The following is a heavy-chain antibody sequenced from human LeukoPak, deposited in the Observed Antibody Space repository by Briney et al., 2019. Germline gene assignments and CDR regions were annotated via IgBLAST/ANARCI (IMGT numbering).Heavy chain of an antibody. J-gene: IGHJ5*02. CDR2: TNPNSGGT. D-gene: IGHD6-25*01. CDR1: GYRFTDKY. Sequence: AAVKVSCKAAGYRFTDKYMHLVRHPPGQGLERMGLTNPNSGGTNYAQKVSGRVTMTTDTSMSTAYVELSRLSSYDTDVYHCARPGGRSWFDPWGQGTLVTVSS. V-gene: IGHV1-2*02. CDR3: ARPGGRSWFDP.